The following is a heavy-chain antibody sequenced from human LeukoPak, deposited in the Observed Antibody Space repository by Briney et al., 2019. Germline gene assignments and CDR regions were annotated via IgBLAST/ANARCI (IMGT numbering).Heavy chain of an antibody. CDR1: GGSISSGGYY. Sequence: PSETLSLTCTVSGGSISSGGYYWSWIRQHPGKGLEWTGYIYYSGSTYYNPSLKSRVTISVDTSKNQFSLKLSSVTAADTAVYYCARALSYYDSSGYYRYFDYWGQGTLVTVSS. V-gene: IGHV4-31*03. CDR2: IYYSGST. J-gene: IGHJ4*02. D-gene: IGHD3-22*01. CDR3: ARALSYYDSSGYYRYFDY.